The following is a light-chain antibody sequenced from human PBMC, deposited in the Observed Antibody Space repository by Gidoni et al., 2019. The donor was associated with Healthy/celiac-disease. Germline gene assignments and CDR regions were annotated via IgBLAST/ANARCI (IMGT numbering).Light chain of an antibody. J-gene: IGLJ2*01. CDR3: QSADSSGTYVV. Sequence: SYELTQPPSVSVSPGQTARITCSGDALPKQYAYWYQQKPGQAPVLVIYKDSERPSGIPERFSGSSSGTTATLTISGVQAEDEADYYCQSADSSGTYVVFGGGTKLTV. CDR2: KDS. V-gene: IGLV3-25*03. CDR1: ALPKQY.